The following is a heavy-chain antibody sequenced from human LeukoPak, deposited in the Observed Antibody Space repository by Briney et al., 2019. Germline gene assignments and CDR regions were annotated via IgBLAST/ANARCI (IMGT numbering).Heavy chain of an antibody. CDR3: ATVSAIPSPKYGMDV. CDR1: GYTFTSYG. D-gene: IGHD6-25*01. Sequence: ASVKVSCKASGYTFTSYGISWVRQAPGQGLEWMGWISAYNGNTNYAQKLQGRVTMTTDTSTSTVYMELRSLRSDDTAVYYCATVSAIPSPKYGMDVWGQGPTVTVS. J-gene: IGHJ6*02. V-gene: IGHV1-18*01. CDR2: ISAYNGNT.